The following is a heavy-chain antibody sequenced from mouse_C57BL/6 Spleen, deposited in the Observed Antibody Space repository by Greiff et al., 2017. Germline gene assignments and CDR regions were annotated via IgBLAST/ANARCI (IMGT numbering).Heavy chain of an antibody. J-gene: IGHJ4*01. Sequence: VQLVESGAELVRPGASVTLSCKASGYTFTDYEMHWVKQTPVHGLEWIGAIDPETGGTAYNQKFKGKAILTADKSSSTAYMELRSLTSEHSAVNYGTRRRGDYEGYYYARDYGGQGTSDSVSS. CDR3: TRRRGDYEGYYYARDY. V-gene: IGHV1-15*01. CDR2: IDPETGGT. CDR1: GYTFTDYE. D-gene: IGHD2-4*01.